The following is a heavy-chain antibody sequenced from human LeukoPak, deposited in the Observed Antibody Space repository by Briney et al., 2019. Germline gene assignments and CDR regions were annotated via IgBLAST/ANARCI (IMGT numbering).Heavy chain of an antibody. CDR3: ARDSYNGDYVPGYFQH. CDR2: ISGTGNTI. J-gene: IGHJ1*01. V-gene: IGHV3-48*03. D-gene: IGHD4-17*01. CDR1: GFTFRSSE. Sequence: GGSLRLSCATSGFTFRSSEMNWFRQAPGKGLEWVSYISGTGNTIYYTDSVKGRFTISGDNAKNSLYLQMNSLRAEDTAVYYCARDSYNGDYVPGYFQHWGQGTLVTVSS.